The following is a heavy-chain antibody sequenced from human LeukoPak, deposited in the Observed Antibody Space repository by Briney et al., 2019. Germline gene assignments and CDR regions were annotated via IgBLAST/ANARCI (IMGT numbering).Heavy chain of an antibody. D-gene: IGHD4-17*01. V-gene: IGHV1-24*01. CDR1: GYTLTELS. Sequence: ASVKVSCKVSGYTLTELSMHWVRQAPGKGLEWMGGFDPEDGETIYAQKFQGRVTMTEDTSTDTAYMELSSLRSEDTAVYYCAAFPMTTVTTGYYYGMDVWGQGTTVTVSS. CDR2: FDPEDGET. J-gene: IGHJ6*02. CDR3: AAFPMTTVTTGYYYGMDV.